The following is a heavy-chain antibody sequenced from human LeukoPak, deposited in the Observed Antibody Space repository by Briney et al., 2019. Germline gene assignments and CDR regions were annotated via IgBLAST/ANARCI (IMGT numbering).Heavy chain of an antibody. Sequence: PGGSLRLSCAASGFTFSTSWMSWVRQAPGKGLEWVANINNDGSEKHYVDSVKGRFTISRDNAKNSLYLQMNSLRAEDTAVYYCARGRWCINGVCYTVYWGQGTLVTASS. V-gene: IGHV3-7*05. J-gene: IGHJ4*02. D-gene: IGHD2-8*01. CDR3: ARGRWCINGVCYTVY. CDR1: GFTFSTSW. CDR2: INNDGSEK.